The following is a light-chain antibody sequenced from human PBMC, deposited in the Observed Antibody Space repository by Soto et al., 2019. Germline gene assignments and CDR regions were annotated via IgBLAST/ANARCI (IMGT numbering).Light chain of an antibody. CDR3: QQRSNWPVT. CDR2: DAS. CDR1: QSVGSY. Sequence: EIVVTQSPATLSLSPGEGATLSCRASQSVGSYLAWYQQKPDQAPRLLIYDASNRATGIPARFSGSGSGTDFTLIISSLEPEDFAVYYCQQRSNWPVTFGLGTKV. J-gene: IGKJ1*01. V-gene: IGKV3-11*01.